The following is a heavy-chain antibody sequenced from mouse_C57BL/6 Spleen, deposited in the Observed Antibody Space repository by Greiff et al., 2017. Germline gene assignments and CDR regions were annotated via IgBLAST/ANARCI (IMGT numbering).Heavy chain of an antibody. CDR3: ARGGNPYAMDY. CDR1: GFTFSSYA. CDR2: ISDGGSYT. D-gene: IGHD2-1*01. V-gene: IGHV5-4*01. Sequence: EVHLVESGGGLVKPGGSLKLSCAASGFTFSSYAMSWVRQTPEKRLEWVATISDGGSYTYYPDKLKGRFTISRDNAKNNLYLQMSHLKSEDTAMYYCARGGNPYAMDYRGQGTTVTVST. J-gene: IGHJ4*01.